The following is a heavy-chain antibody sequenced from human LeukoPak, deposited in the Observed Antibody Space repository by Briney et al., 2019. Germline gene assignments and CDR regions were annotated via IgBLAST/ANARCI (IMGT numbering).Heavy chain of an antibody. CDR3: ARQDCSGGSCYHFDY. CDR2: IYYTGST. Sequence: PSETLSLTCTVSGGSISRSSYSWGWIRQPPGKELEWIGIIYYTGSTFYNSSLKSRVTISVDTSKNQFSLKLSSMTAADTAVYYCARQDCSGGSCYHFDYWGQGTLVTVSS. V-gene: IGHV4-39*01. D-gene: IGHD2-15*01. J-gene: IGHJ4*02. CDR1: GGSISRSSYS.